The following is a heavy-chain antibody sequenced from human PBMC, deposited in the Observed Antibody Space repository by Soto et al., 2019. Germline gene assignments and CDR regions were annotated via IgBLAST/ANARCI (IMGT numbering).Heavy chain of an antibody. Sequence: SVKVSCKASGGIFSGFGISWVRQAPGQGLEWMGGIIPVFGRPNYAQRFQGRLTITADESTNTVYLELIGLRSADTAVYYCAREESDYNLWGQGTQVTVSS. D-gene: IGHD4-17*01. J-gene: IGHJ1*01. V-gene: IGHV1-69*13. CDR2: IIPVFGRP. CDR1: GGIFSGFG. CDR3: AREESDYNL.